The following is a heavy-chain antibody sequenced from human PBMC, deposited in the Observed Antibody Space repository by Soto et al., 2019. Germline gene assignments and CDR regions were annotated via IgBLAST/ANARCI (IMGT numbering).Heavy chain of an antibody. CDR1: GYTFTSYG. D-gene: IGHD2-15*01. J-gene: IGHJ4*02. Sequence: ASVKVSCKASGYTFTSYGISWVRQAPGQGLEWMGWISAYNGNTNYAQKLQGRVTMTTDTSTSTAYMELRSLRSDDTAAYYCARDKLGYCSGGSCYPHYWGQGTLVTVSS. CDR2: ISAYNGNT. CDR3: ARDKLGYCSGGSCYPHY. V-gene: IGHV1-18*01.